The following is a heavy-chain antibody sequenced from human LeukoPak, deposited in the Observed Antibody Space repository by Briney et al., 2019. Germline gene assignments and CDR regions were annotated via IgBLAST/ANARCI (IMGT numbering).Heavy chain of an antibody. V-gene: IGHV4-4*02. D-gene: IGHD3-16*02. CDR1: RGSTTQTNY. Sequence: SETLSLTCDVARGSTTQTNYWTWARQPPGKGLEWIGEVNLQGGTNYNPSLLRRVAISVDTSANHVSLQMTSVTAADTAVYYCAREGGSYRPLDYSGQGTLVTVSS. CDR2: VNLQGGT. J-gene: IGHJ4*02. CDR3: AREGGSYRPLDY.